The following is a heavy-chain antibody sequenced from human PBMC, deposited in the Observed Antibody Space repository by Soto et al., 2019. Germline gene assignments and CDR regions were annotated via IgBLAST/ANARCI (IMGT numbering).Heavy chain of an antibody. D-gene: IGHD4-4*01. CDR1: GFTFSSYG. Sequence: GGSLRLSCAASGFTFSSYGMHWVRQAPGKGLEWVAVISYDGSNKYYADSVKGRFTISRDNSKNTLYLQMNSLRAEDTAVYYCAKDQIPLATVKYTKPGYWGQGTLVTVSS. V-gene: IGHV3-30*18. J-gene: IGHJ4*02. CDR2: ISYDGSNK. CDR3: AKDQIPLATVKYTKPGY.